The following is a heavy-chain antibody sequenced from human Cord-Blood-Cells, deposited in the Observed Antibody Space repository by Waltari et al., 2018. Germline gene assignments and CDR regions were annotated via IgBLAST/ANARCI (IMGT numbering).Heavy chain of an antibody. J-gene: IGHJ4*02. CDR3: ARVFAMSYDSSGYYFDY. Sequence: QVQLQQWGAGLLKPSETLSLTCAVYGGSFSGYYWSWIRQPPGKGLEWIGEINHSGSTNYNPSLKVRVTISVDTSKNQFSLKLGSVTAADTAVYYCARVFAMSYDSSGYYFDYWGQGTLVTVSS. CDR1: GGSFSGYY. V-gene: IGHV4-34*01. CDR2: INHSGST. D-gene: IGHD3-22*01.